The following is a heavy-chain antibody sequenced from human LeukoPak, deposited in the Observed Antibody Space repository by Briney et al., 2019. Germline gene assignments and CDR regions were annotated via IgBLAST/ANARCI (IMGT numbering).Heavy chain of an antibody. CDR3: ARETLAITSHPPAMRTYYFYGMDV. CDR1: GFTFSSYN. V-gene: IGHV3-48*01. J-gene: IGHJ6*02. CDR2: ISHNGNTI. Sequence: GGSLRLSCAASGFTFSSYNMNWVRQAPGKGLEWVSYISHNGNTIYYTDSVKGRFAISRDNAKNSLYLEMNNLDAEDTAVYYCARETLAITSHPPAMRTYYFYGMDVWGQGTTVTVSS. D-gene: IGHD3-10*01.